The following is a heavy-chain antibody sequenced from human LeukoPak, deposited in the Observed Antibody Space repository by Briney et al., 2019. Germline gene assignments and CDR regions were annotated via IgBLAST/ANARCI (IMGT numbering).Heavy chain of an antibody. CDR3: ARDPKRASCCHDAFDI. Sequence: SETLSLTCTVSGGSISSGGYYWSWIRQHPGKGLEWIGYIYYSGSTYYNPSLKSRDTISVDTSKNQFSLKLSSVTAADTAVYYCARDPKRASCCHDAFDIWGQGTMVTVSS. D-gene: IGHD2-2*01. CDR1: GGSISSGGYY. CDR2: IYYSGST. J-gene: IGHJ3*02. V-gene: IGHV4-31*03.